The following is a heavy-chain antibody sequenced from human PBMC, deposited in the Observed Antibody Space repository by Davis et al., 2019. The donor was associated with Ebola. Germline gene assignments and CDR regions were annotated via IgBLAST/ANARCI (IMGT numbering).Heavy chain of an antibody. CDR2: INHSGST. J-gene: IGHJ5*02. Sequence: MPSETLSLTCAVYGGSFSGYYWSWIRQPPGKGLEWIGEINHSGSTNYNPSLKSRVTISVDTSKNQFSLKLSSVTAADTAVYHCARSGHYDFWSGYLYNWFDPWGQGTLVTVSS. CDR3: ARSGHYDFWSGYLYNWFDP. CDR1: GGSFSGYY. D-gene: IGHD3-3*01. V-gene: IGHV4-34*01.